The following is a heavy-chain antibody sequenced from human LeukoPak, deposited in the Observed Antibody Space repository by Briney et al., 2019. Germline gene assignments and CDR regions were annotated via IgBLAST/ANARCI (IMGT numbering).Heavy chain of an antibody. CDR2: IYYSGST. CDR1: GGSISSYY. J-gene: IGHJ5*02. CDR3: ARGRFGELFGSRFDP. Sequence: SETLSLTCTVSGGSISSYYWSWIRQPPGKGLEWIGYIYYSGSTNYNPSLKSRVTISVDTSKNQFSLKLSSVTAADTAVYYCARGRFGELFGSRFDPWGQGTLVTVSS. D-gene: IGHD3-10*01. V-gene: IGHV4-59*01.